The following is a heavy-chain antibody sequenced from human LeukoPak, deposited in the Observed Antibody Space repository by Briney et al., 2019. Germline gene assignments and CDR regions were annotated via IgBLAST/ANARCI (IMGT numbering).Heavy chain of an antibody. D-gene: IGHD6-19*01. CDR3: AKDTNRYSSGWYDY. V-gene: IGHV3-30*18. CDR1: GFTFSSYG. J-gene: IGHJ4*02. Sequence: GGSLRLSCAASGFTFSSYGMHWVRQAPGKGLEWVSVISYDGSNKYYADSVKGRFTISRDNSKNTLYLQMNSLRAEDTAVYYCAKDTNRYSSGWYDYGGQGNLVPVSA. CDR2: ISYDGSNK.